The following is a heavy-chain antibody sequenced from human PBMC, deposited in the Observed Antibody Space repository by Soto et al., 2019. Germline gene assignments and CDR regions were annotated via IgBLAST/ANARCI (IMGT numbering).Heavy chain of an antibody. CDR2: INAGNGNT. V-gene: IGHV1-3*01. D-gene: IGHD2-21*02. CDR1: GYTFTSYA. J-gene: IGHJ4*02. Sequence: ASVKVSCKASGYTFTSYAMHWVGQAPGQRLEWIGWINAGNGNTKYSQKFQGRVTITRDTSASTAYMELSSLRSEDTAVYYCARSIVVVTALDYWGQGTLVTVSS. CDR3: ARSIVVVTALDY.